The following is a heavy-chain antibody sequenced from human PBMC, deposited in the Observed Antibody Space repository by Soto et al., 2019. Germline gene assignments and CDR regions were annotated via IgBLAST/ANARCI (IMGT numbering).Heavy chain of an antibody. CDR1: GGTFSRYA. J-gene: IGHJ3*02. Sequence: QVQLVQSGVEVKKPGSSVKVSCKASGGTFSRYAISWVRQAPGQGLEWMGGIIPIFGTANYAQKFQGRVTNTADQSTSTAFLELSSLRYEDTAVYYYARDSTYYYGSADAFDNWGQGTMVTVSS. D-gene: IGHD3-10*01. CDR2: IIPIFGTA. V-gene: IGHV1-69*01. CDR3: ARDSTYYYGSADAFDN.